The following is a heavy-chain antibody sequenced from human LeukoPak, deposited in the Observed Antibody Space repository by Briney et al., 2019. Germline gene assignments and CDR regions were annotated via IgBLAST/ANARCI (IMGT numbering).Heavy chain of an antibody. J-gene: IGHJ5*01. D-gene: IGHD4-17*01. CDR3: ARDKVTVTSIWFDS. CDR2: IYYSGST. Sequence: SQTLSLTCTVAGGSFSSGGYYWSWIRQHPGKGLEWIGYIYYSGSTYYNPSLKSRVTMSVDTSKNQFSLKVSSVTAADTAVYYCARDKVTVTSIWFDSWGQGTLVTVSS. V-gene: IGHV4-31*03. CDR1: GGSFSSGGYY.